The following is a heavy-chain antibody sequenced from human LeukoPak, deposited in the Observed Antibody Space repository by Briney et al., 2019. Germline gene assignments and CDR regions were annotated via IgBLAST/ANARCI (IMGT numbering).Heavy chain of an antibody. D-gene: IGHD2-21*02. Sequence: GGSLRLSCTASGFTFGDYAMSWVRQAPGKGLEWVSVIYSGGSTNYADSVKGRFTISRDSSKNTLYLQMNSLRAEDTAVYYCANSGVVVTASGAFDIWGQGTMVTVSS. CDR3: ANSGVVVTASGAFDI. V-gene: IGHV3-53*01. J-gene: IGHJ3*02. CDR2: IYSGGST. CDR1: GFTFGDYA.